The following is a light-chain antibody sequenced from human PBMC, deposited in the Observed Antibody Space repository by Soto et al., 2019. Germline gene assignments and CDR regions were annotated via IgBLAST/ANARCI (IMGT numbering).Light chain of an antibody. J-gene: IGLJ3*02. V-gene: IGLV2-14*01. CDR1: SSDVGGYNY. CDR2: EVS. Sequence: QSVLTQPASVSGSPGQSITISCTGTSSDVGGYNYASWYQQHPGKAPKLMIYEVSNRPSGVSNRFSGSKSGNTASLTISGLQAEDEADYYCSSYTSSSFWVFGGGTKLTVL. CDR3: SSYTSSSFWV.